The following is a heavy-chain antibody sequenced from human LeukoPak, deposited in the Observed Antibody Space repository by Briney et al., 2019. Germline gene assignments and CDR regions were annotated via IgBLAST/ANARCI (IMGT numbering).Heavy chain of an antibody. V-gene: IGHV3-66*01. CDR3: ARASPADYYGLDV. CDR2: ISSGGST. CDR1: GFNVINNY. D-gene: IGHD6-6*01. J-gene: IGHJ6*02. Sequence: GGSLRISCAASGFNVINNYMTWVRQAPGKGLEWGSVISSGGSTYYADSVKGRFTISRDNSKNTLYLQMNSLRAEDTAVYYCARASPADYYGLDVWGQGTTVTVSS.